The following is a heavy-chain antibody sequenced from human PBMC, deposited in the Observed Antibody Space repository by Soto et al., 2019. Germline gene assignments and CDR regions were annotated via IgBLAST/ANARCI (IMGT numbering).Heavy chain of an antibody. CDR2: INHSGST. D-gene: IGHD3-22*01. CDR1: GGSFSGYY. Sequence: QVQLQQWGAGLLKPSETLSLTCAVYGGSFSGYYWSWIRQPTGKGLEWIGEINHSGSTNYNPSLKSRVTISVDTSKNQLSLKLSAVIAADTAVYYCARGNISYDSSGYYYSPHFDYWGQGTLVTVSS. CDR3: ARGNISYDSSGYYYSPHFDY. J-gene: IGHJ4*02. V-gene: IGHV4-34*01.